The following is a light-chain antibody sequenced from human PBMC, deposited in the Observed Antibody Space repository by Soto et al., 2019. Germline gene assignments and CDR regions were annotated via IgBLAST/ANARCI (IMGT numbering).Light chain of an antibody. V-gene: IGKV1-5*01. CDR3: QQYQSSWT. CDR2: DAS. Sequence: DIQMTQSPSTLSASVGDRVTITCRASQSLNNYLAWYQQKPGKAPKLLIYDASNLESGVPLRFSGSGSGTEFTLTISSLQPDDFATYYCQQYQSSWTFGQGTKVEIQ. CDR1: QSLNNY. J-gene: IGKJ1*01.